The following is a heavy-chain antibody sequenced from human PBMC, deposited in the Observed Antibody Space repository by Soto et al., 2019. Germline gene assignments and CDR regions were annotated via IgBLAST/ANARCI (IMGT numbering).Heavy chain of an antibody. CDR3: ARGMGAAWVTPLSH. CDR2: LYTADST. Sequence: EVQLVESGGGLIQPGGSLRLSCIASGFNVDNVYMSWVRQAPGKGLEWVSVLYTADSTNYADSVKGRFTISRDSSKNTVYLQMDSLRAGDTAVYYCARGMGAAWVTPLSHWGQGTLGIVSS. D-gene: IGHD2-21*02. CDR1: GFNVDNVY. J-gene: IGHJ4*02. V-gene: IGHV3-53*01.